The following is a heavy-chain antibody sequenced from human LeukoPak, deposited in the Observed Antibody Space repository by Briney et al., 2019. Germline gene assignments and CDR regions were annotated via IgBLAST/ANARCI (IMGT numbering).Heavy chain of an antibody. CDR2: IWYDGSNK. J-gene: IGHJ4*02. V-gene: IGHV3-33*06. CDR1: GFTFSNYG. CDR3: AKTGSDNSGYYYYDYFDY. D-gene: IGHD3-22*01. Sequence: PGGSLRPSCAASGFTFSNYGMHWVRQAPGKGLEWVAVIWYDGSNKYYADSVKGRFTMSRDNSKNTLYLQMNSLRAEDTAVYYCAKTGSDNSGYYYYDYFDYWGQGTLVTVSS.